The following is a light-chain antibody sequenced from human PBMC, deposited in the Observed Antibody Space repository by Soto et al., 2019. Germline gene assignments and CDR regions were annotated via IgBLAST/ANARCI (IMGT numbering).Light chain of an antibody. J-gene: IGKJ5*01. CDR2: DAS. CDR1: QVITND. CDR3: QQYNAYPNT. V-gene: IGKV1-17*01. Sequence: IQMTQSQSSLSASVGDRLSITCRASQVITNDLGWYQQKPGKAPKLLIYDASHLESGVPSTFGGSGSGTEFTLTISSLQPDDVATYFCQQYNAYPNTLGHGTRVEIK.